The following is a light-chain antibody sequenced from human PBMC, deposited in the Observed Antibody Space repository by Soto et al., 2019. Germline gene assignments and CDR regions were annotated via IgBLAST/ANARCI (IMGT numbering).Light chain of an antibody. V-gene: IGKV3-20*01. CDR3: QQYGSSSPTT. Sequence: EIVLTQSPGTLSLSPGERATLSSRASQGFPTNSLAWYQQKPGQAPRLLIYGASNRATGIPDRFSGGGSGTDFTLTISRLEPEDFAMYYCQQYGSSSPTTFGQGTRLEIE. J-gene: IGKJ5*01. CDR1: QGFPTNS. CDR2: GAS.